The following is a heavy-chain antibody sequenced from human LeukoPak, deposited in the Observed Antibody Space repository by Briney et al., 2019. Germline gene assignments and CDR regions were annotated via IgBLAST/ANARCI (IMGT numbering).Heavy chain of an antibody. CDR1: GFTFNNYA. CDR2: ISSSSSTI. V-gene: IGHV3-48*02. Sequence: GGSLRLSCAASGFTFNNYAMSWVRQAPGKGLEWVSYISSSSSTIHYAESVKGRFTISRDNAKNSLYLQMNSLRDEDTAVYYCAREMAHYFDSSGYSFWGQGTLVTVSS. CDR3: AREMAHYFDSSGYSF. D-gene: IGHD3-22*01. J-gene: IGHJ4*02.